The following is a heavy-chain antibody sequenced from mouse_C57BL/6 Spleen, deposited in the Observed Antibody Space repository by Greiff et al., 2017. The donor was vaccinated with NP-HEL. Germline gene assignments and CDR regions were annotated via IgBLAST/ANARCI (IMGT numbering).Heavy chain of an antibody. J-gene: IGHJ4*01. Sequence: DVQLQESGGGLVKPGGSLKLSCAASGFTFSDYGMHWVRQAPEKGLEWVAYISSGSSTIYYADTVKGRFTISRDNAKNTLFLQMTSLRSEDTAMYYCASLITAVVANDYAMDYWGQGTSVTVSS. CDR2: ISSGSSTI. V-gene: IGHV5-17*01. CDR3: ASLITAVVANDYAMDY. D-gene: IGHD1-1*01. CDR1: GFTFSDYG.